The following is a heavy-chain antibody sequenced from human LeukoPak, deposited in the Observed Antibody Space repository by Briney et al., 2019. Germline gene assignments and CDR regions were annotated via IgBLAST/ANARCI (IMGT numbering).Heavy chain of an antibody. CDR2: FDPEDGET. CDR3: ATATKTYDSSGYFFDY. V-gene: IGHV1-24*01. J-gene: IGHJ4*02. Sequence: ASVKVSCKVSGYTLTELSMHWVRQAPGKGLEWRGGFDPEDGETIYAQKFQGRVTMTEDTSTDTAYMELSSLRSEDTAVYYCATATKTYDSSGYFFDYWGQGTLVTVSS. D-gene: IGHD3-22*01. CDR1: GYTLTELS.